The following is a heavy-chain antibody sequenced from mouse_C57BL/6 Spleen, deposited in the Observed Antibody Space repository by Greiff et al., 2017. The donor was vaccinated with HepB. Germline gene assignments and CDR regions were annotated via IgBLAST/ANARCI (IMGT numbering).Heavy chain of an antibody. CDR2: INPSNGGT. CDR3: ARALYYDYWDFDV. CDR1: GYTFTSYW. Sequence: QVQLQQPGTELVKPGASVKLSCKASGYTFTSYWIHWVKQRPGQGLEWIGNINPSNGGTNYNEKFKSKATLTVDKSSSTAYMQLSSLTSEDSAVYYGARALYYDYWDFDVWGTGTTVTVSS. D-gene: IGHD2-4*01. V-gene: IGHV1-53*01. J-gene: IGHJ1*03.